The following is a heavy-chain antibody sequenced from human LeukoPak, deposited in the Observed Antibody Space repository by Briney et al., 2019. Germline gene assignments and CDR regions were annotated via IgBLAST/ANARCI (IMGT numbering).Heavy chain of an antibody. CDR1: GFTFSSYS. J-gene: IGHJ4*02. CDR2: ISSSSSYI. Sequence: GGSLRLSCAASGFTFSSYSMNWVRQAPGKGLEWVSSISSSSSYIYYADSVKGRFTISRDNAKNSLYLQMNSLRAEDTAVYYCARSFVGIAVADTYDYWGQGTLVTVSS. D-gene: IGHD6-19*01. CDR3: ARSFVGIAVADTYDY. V-gene: IGHV3-21*01.